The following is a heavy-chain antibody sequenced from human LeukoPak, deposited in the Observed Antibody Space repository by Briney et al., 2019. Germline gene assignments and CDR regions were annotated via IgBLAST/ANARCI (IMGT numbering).Heavy chain of an antibody. CDR1: GFTFSSYW. D-gene: IGHD3-16*01. Sequence: TGGSLRLSCAASGFTFSSYWMSWVRQAPGKGLEWVSSISSSSSYIYYADSVKGRFTISRDNAKNSLYLQMNSLRAEDTAVYYCARLIGGGYWGQGTLVTVSS. V-gene: IGHV3-21*01. CDR2: ISSSSSYI. J-gene: IGHJ4*02. CDR3: ARLIGGGY.